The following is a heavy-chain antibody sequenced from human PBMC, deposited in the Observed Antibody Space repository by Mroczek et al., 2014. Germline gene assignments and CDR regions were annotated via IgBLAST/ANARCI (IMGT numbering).Heavy chain of an antibody. CDR2: IYWNDDK. Sequence: ITLKESGPTLVKPTQTLTLTCTFSGFSLSTSGVGVGWIRQPPGKALEWLALIYWNDDKRYSPSLKSRLTITKDTSKNQVVLTMTNMDPVDTATYYCAHRRAWGPRYCSSTSCPFDPWGQGTLVTVSS. CDR3: AHRRAWGPRYCSSTSCPFDP. D-gene: IGHD2-2*01. J-gene: IGHJ5*02. V-gene: IGHV2-5*01. CDR1: GFSLSTSGVG.